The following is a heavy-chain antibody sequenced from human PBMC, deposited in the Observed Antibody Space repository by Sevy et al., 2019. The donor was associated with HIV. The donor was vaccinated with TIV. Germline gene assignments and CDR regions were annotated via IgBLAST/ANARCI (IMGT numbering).Heavy chain of an antibody. D-gene: IGHD5-12*01. CDR2: IYSGGST. Sequence: GESLKISCAASGFTVSSNYMSWVRQAPGKGLEWVSVIYSGGSTYYADSVKGRFTISRDNSKNTLYLQMNSLRAEDTAVYYCARVYSGGDAFDIWGQGTMVTVSS. CDR3: ARVYSGGDAFDI. CDR1: GFTVSSNY. J-gene: IGHJ3*02. V-gene: IGHV3-53*01.